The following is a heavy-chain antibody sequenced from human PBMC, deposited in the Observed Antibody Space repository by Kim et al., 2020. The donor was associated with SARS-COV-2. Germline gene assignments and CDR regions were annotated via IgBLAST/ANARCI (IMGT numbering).Heavy chain of an antibody. CDR2: ISSSSSYI. CDR3: ARKDCSSTSCYNWFDP. V-gene: IGHV3-21*01. D-gene: IGHD2-2*01. Sequence: GGSLRLSCAASGFTFSSYSMNWVRQAPGKGLEWVSSISSSSSYIYYADSVKGRFTISRDNAKNSLYLQMNSLRAEDTAVYYCARKDCSSTSCYNWFDPWGQGTLVTVSS. J-gene: IGHJ5*02. CDR1: GFTFSSYS.